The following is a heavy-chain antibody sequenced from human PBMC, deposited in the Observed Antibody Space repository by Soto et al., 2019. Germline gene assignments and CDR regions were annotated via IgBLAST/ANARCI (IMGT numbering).Heavy chain of an antibody. D-gene: IGHD4-17*01. CDR3: ARQGDYGDYFGTFDY. J-gene: IGHJ4*02. Sequence: QLQLQESGPGLVKPSETLSLTCTVSGGSISSSSYYWGWIRQPPGKGLEWIGSIYYSGSTYYNPSLKSRVTISVDTSKNQFSLKLSSVTAADTAVYYCARQGDYGDYFGTFDYWGQGTLVTVSS. CDR2: IYYSGST. V-gene: IGHV4-39*01. CDR1: GGSISSSSYY.